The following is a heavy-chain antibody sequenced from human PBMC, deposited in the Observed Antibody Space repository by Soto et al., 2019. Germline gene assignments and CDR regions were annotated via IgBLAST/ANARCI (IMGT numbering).Heavy chain of an antibody. J-gene: IGHJ5*02. CDR2: ISYDGSNK. D-gene: IGHD3-22*01. V-gene: IGHV3-30-3*01. Sequence: PGGSLRLSCAASGFTFSSYAMHWVRQAPGKGLEWVAVISYDGSNKYYADSVKGRFTISRDNTKNTLYLQMNSLRAEDTAVYYCAKDTYYYDSSGYYGGYNWFDPWGQGTLVTVSS. CDR3: AKDTYYYDSSGYYGGYNWFDP. CDR1: GFTFSSYA.